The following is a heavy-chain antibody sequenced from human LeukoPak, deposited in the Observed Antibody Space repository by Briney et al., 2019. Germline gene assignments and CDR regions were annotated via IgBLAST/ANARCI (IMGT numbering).Heavy chain of an antibody. Sequence: SETLSLTCTVSGGSISTYYWTWIRQPAGKGLEWIGRIYTSGSTNYNPSLKSRVTMSVDTSKNQFSLKLNSVTAADTAVYYCARENLGELPLDYRGQGTLVTVSS. CDR3: ARENLGELPLDY. D-gene: IGHD3-16*01. V-gene: IGHV4-4*07. CDR1: GGSISTYY. J-gene: IGHJ4*02. CDR2: IYTSGST.